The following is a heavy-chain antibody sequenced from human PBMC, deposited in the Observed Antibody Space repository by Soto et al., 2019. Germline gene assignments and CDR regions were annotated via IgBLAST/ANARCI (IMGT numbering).Heavy chain of an antibody. V-gene: IGHV1-69*12. Sequence: QAQLVQSGAEVKKPGSSVKVSCKASGGTFSSYAISWVRQAPGQGLEWMGGIIPIFGTADYAQKFQGRVTITADESTSTAYMELSSLRSEDTGVYYRAKHYDNWDYYCGMDVWGQGTTVTVSS. CDR2: IIPIFGTA. CDR1: GGTFSSYA. J-gene: IGHJ6*02. CDR3: AKHYDNWDYYCGMDV. D-gene: IGHD3-22*01.